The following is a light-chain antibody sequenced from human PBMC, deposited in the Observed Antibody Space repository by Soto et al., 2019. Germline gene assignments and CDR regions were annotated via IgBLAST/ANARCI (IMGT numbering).Light chain of an antibody. Sequence: EIVLTQSPGTLSLSPGERATLSCRASQSVISSHLAWYQQIPGQPPRLLIYGASSRATGIPDRFSGSGSGTDFTLTITRLEPEDFAVYYCQQYSSPLRQYTFGQGTKLEIK. CDR1: QSVISSH. J-gene: IGKJ2*01. CDR2: GAS. V-gene: IGKV3-20*01. CDR3: QQYSSPLRQYT.